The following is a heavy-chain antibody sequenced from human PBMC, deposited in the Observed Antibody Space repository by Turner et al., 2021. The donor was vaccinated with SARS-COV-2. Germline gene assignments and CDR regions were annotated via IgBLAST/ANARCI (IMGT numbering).Heavy chain of an antibody. CDR2: IYSGGSK. Sequence: EVQLVESGGGLVQPGGSLRLSCAASGFTVSSHYMSWVRQAPGKGLEWVSVIYSGGSKYYADSVKGRSTISRHNSKNTLYLQMNSLRAEDTAVYYCASSSGYSGSWYLKHWGQGTLVTVSS. J-gene: IGHJ4*02. V-gene: IGHV3-53*04. D-gene: IGHD6-13*01. CDR1: GFTVSSHY. CDR3: ASSSGYSGSWYLKH.